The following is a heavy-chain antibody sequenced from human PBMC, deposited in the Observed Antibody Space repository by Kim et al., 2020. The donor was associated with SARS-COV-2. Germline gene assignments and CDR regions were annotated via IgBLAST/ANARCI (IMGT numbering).Heavy chain of an antibody. Sequence: GGSLRLSCAASGFTFSGSAMHWVRQASGKGLEWVGRIRSKANSYATAYAASVKGRFTISRDDSKNTAYLQMNSLKTEDTAVYYCTTLSGYCSSTSCSAYGDWGQGTLVTVSS. CDR1: GFTFSGSA. CDR3: TTLSGYCSSTSCSAYGD. V-gene: IGHV3-73*01. J-gene: IGHJ4*02. D-gene: IGHD2-2*01. CDR2: IRSKANSYAT.